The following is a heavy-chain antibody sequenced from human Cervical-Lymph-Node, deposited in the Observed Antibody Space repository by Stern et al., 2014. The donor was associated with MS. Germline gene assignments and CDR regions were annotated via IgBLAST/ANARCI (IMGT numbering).Heavy chain of an antibody. J-gene: IGHJ5*02. CDR3: ARVVRFLEWVPFDP. CDR1: GASISSGGYT. CDR2: IYEDGSS. V-gene: IGHV4-30-2*01. Sequence: MQLVESGSGLVKPSQTLSLTCTVSGASISSGGYTWSWIRQPPGKGLEWIGYIYEDGSSYYNPSLKSRATISLDTSKNQFFLRLTSMSAADTAVYYCARVVRFLEWVPFDPWGQGTLVTVSS. D-gene: IGHD3-3*01.